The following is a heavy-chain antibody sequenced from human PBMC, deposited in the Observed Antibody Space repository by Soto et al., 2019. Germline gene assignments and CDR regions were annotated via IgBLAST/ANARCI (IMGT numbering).Heavy chain of an antibody. Sequence: SETLSLTCAVSGGSIRVQSYYWTWIRQTPGKGLEWVGSSYYSWTSYFNPALKGRVTISVDTSTNQFSLRLTSVTAADTAVYYCTRRYNWNDYYFDPWGQGTLVTVSS. V-gene: IGHV4-39*01. D-gene: IGHD1-20*01. CDR3: TRRYNWNDYYFDP. J-gene: IGHJ5*02. CDR2: SYYSWTS. CDR1: GGSIRVQSYY.